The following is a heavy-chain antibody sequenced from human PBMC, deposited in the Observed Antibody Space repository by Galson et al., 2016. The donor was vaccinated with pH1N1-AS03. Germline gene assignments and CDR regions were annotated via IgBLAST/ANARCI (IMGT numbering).Heavy chain of an antibody. CDR2: VHYSGTT. D-gene: IGHD3-16*02. CDR3: ASAGYHTPGYHY. Sequence: LSLTCAVSGDSISSTNWWTWVRQPPGKGLEWIGEVHYSGTTSYNPSLNSRVTMSIDKSNNQFSLNLGSVTAADTAVYFCASAGYHTPGYHYWGQGALVTVSS. J-gene: IGHJ4*02. V-gene: IGHV4-4*01. CDR1: GDSISSTNW.